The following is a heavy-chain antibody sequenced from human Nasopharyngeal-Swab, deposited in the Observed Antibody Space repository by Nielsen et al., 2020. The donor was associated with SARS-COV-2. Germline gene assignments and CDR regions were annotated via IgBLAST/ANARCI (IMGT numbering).Heavy chain of an antibody. J-gene: IGHJ3*02. CDR3: ARDLYGSGSYNFGAFDI. Sequence: SVKVSCKASGGTFGSYASSWVRQAPGQGLEWMGGIFPIFGTSNYAQKFQGRVTITADESTSTAYMELSSLRSEDTAVYYCARDLYGSGSYNFGAFDIWGQGTMVTVSS. D-gene: IGHD3-10*01. CDR1: GGTFGSYA. CDR2: IFPIFGTS. V-gene: IGHV1-69*13.